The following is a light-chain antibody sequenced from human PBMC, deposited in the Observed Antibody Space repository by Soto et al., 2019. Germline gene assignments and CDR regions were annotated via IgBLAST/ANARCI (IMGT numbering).Light chain of an antibody. CDR1: RTVTSSQ. Sequence: EIVLTQSPGTLSLSPGERATLSCRASRTVTSSQLAWYQQKPGQAPKLLIYGASRRATGIPDRFSGSGSGTDFALTISRLETEDFAVYFCQQFGSSPLTFGQGTKVEIK. J-gene: IGKJ1*01. CDR3: QQFGSSPLT. V-gene: IGKV3-20*01. CDR2: GAS.